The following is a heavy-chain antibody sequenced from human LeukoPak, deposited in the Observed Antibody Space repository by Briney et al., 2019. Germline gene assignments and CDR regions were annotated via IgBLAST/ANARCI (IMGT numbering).Heavy chain of an antibody. J-gene: IGHJ4*02. CDR1: GGSISRGDHY. CDR2: ISYSGIT. Sequence: PSQTLSLTCSVSGGSISRGDHYWSWLRLPPGKGPEWIGYISYSGITYYNPSLKSRVTISVDRSKNQFSLKLSSVTAADTAVYYCARGVVEIDYWGQGTLVTVSS. D-gene: IGHD2-15*01. CDR3: ARGVVEIDY. V-gene: IGHV4-30-4*01.